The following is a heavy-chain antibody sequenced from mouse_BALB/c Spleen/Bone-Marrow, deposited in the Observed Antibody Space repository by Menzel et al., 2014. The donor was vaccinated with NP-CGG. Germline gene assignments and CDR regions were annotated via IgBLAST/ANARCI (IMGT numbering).Heavy chain of an antibody. CDR2: IHPGNSDT. V-gene: IGHV1-5*01. CDR3: TTLARDNFDY. Sequence: EVQVVESGTVLARPGAAVKMSCKASGYTFSNYWMHWIEQRPGRGLEWIGTIHPGNSDTTYNQKFKGKAKLTAVTSTSTAYMELSSLTNEDSAVYYCTTLARDNFDYWGQGTTLTVSS. CDR1: GYTFSNYW. D-gene: IGHD3-1*01. J-gene: IGHJ2*01.